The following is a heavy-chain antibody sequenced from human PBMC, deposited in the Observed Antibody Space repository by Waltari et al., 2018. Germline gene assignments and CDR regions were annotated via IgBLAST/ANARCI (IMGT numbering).Heavy chain of an antibody. D-gene: IGHD1-26*01. CDR2: IYYSGST. CDR3: ARDNSGSYNAFDI. V-gene: IGHV4-59*01. Sequence: QVQLQESGPGLVKPSETLSLTCTVSGGSISSYYWRSIRQPPGKGLEWIGYIYYSGSTNYNPSLKSRVTISVDTSKNQFSLKLSSVTAADTAVYYCARDNSGSYNAFDIWGQGTMVTVSS. J-gene: IGHJ3*02. CDR1: GGSISSYY.